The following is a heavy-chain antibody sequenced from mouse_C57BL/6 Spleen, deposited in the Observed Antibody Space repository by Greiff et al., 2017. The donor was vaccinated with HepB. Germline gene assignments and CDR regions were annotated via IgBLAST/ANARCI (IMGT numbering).Heavy chain of an antibody. CDR3: VNEGFAY. J-gene: IGHJ3*01. V-gene: IGHV5-6*01. CDR1: GFTFSSYG. CDR2: ISSGGSYT. Sequence: EVQVVESGGDLVKPGGSLKLSCAASGFTFSSYGMSWVRQTPDKRLEWVATISSGGSYTYYPDSVKGRFTISRDNAKNTLYLKMSSLKSEDTAMYYCVNEGFAYWGQGTLVTVSA.